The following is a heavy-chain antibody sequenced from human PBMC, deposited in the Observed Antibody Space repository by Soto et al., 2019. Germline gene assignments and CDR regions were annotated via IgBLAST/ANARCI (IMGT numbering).Heavy chain of an antibody. CDR3: AREGYCSGGSCLDDYYMDV. V-gene: IGHV1-8*01. Sequence: ASVKVSCKASGYTFTSYDINWVRQATGQGLEWMGWMNPNSGNTGYAQKFQGRVTMTRNTSISTAYMELSSLRSEDTAVYYCAREGYCSGGSCLDDYYMDVWGKGTTVTVSS. J-gene: IGHJ6*03. CDR1: GYTFTSYD. D-gene: IGHD2-15*01. CDR2: MNPNSGNT.